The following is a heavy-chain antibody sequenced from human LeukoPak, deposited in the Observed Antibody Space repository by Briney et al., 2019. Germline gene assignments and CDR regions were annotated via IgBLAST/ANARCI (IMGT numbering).Heavy chain of an antibody. CDR1: GYTFTSYY. CDR3: ARDVGEYCSSTNCYASHY. D-gene: IGHD2-2*01. CDR2: INPHSGGT. Sequence: VGSVKVSCMASGYTFTSYYMHWVSQAPGQGLEWVGLINPHSGGTNYAHKFQGGVAMTRDTSITTAYMELSSLTSDDTAVYYCARDVGEYCSSTNCYASHYWGQGTLVTVSS. V-gene: IGHV1-2*02. J-gene: IGHJ4*02.